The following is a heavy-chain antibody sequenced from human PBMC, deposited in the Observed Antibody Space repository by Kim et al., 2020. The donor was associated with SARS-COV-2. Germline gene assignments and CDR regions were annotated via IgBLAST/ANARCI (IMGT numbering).Heavy chain of an antibody. D-gene: IGHD2-21*02. V-gene: IGHV4-39*07. CDR2: IYYSGST. Sequence: SETLSLTCTVSGGSISSSSYYWGWIRQPPGKGLEWIGSIYYSGSTYYNPSLTSRVTISVDTSKNQFSLVLSSVTAADTAVYYCARLLLPSYYYYGMDVWGLGATVTVPS. J-gene: IGHJ6*02. CDR3: ARLLLPSYYYYGMDV. CDR1: GGSISSSSYY.